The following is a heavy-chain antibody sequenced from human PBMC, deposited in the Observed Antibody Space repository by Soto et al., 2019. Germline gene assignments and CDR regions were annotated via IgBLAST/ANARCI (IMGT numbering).Heavy chain of an antibody. Sequence: QLQLQESGPGVVEPSETLSLTCTVSGVSMNNTSYYWGWIRQSPGKGLEWIGTIYFSGSTFYNPSLKSRLTLSIDRSKNQYSLRLTSVTAADTAVYYCARHGSYWGQGTLVAVSS. V-gene: IGHV4-39*01. CDR1: GVSMNNTSYY. CDR2: IYFSGST. J-gene: IGHJ4*02. CDR3: ARHGSY.